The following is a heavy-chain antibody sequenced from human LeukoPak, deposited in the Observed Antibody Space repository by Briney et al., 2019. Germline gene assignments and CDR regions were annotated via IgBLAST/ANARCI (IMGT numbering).Heavy chain of an antibody. D-gene: IGHD3-10*01. J-gene: IGHJ5*02. CDR2: INPNSGAT. CDR1: GYTFTGYY. Sequence: ASVKVSCKASGYTFTGYYIHWVRQAPGQGLEWMAWINPNSGATNYAQKFQGRVTMTRDTSISTAYMELSRPTSDDTAVYFCARGRFGEWDNWFDPWGQGTLVTVSS. CDR3: ARGRFGEWDNWFDP. V-gene: IGHV1-2*02.